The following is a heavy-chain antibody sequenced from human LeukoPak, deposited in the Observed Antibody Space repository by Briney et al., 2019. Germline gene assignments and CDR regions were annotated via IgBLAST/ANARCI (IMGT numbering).Heavy chain of an antibody. J-gene: IGHJ4*02. V-gene: IGHV4-4*07. CDR2: IYSSGST. CDR1: GGSTSSYC. D-gene: IGHD3-10*01. CDR3: AREESDYYGSGSPEKYLDY. Sequence: PSETLSLTCTVTGGSTSSYCWNWIRQPAGKGLEWIGRIYSSGSTDYNPSLKSRVIMSVDTSKNQFSLKLSSVTAADTAVYYCAREESDYYGSGSPEKYLDYWGQGTLVTVSS.